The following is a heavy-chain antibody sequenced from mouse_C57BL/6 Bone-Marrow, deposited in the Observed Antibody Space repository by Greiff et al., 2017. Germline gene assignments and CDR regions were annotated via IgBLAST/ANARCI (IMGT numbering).Heavy chain of an antibody. D-gene: IGHD2-2*01. CDR1: GYTFTSYW. V-gene: IGHV1-50*01. CDR2: IDPSDSYT. J-gene: IGHJ1*03. CDR3: ARGDYGYDGPCWYFDV. Sequence: QVQLKESGAELVKPGASVKLSCKASGYTFTSYWMQWVKQRPGQGLEWIGEIDPSDSYTNYNQKFKGKATLTVDTSSSTAYMQLSSLTSEDSAVYYCARGDYGYDGPCWYFDVWGTGTTVTVSS.